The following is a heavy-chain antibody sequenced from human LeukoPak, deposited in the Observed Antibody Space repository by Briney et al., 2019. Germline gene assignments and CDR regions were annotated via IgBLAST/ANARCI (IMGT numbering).Heavy chain of an antibody. J-gene: IGHJ6*02. CDR3: ARDLTNYYYGMDV. CDR2: IYSGGST. D-gene: IGHD1-1*01. CDR1: GFTVSSNY. Sequence: GGSLRLSCAASGFTVSSNYMSWVRQAPGKGLEWVPVIYSGGSTYYADSVKGRFTISRDNSKNTLYLQMNSLRAEDTAVYYCARDLTNYYYGMDVWGQGTTVTVSS. V-gene: IGHV3-66*01.